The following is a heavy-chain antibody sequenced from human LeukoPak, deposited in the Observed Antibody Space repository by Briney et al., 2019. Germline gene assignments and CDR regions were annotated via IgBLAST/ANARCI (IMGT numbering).Heavy chain of an antibody. J-gene: IGHJ4*02. V-gene: IGHV4-61*02. CDR2: IHNSGRT. D-gene: IGHD3-10*01. CDR3: ARDHMVRQPL. CDR1: GGSISGGSDY. Sequence: SETLSLTCTVSGGSISGGSDYWGWLRQPAGRGLEWIGRIHNSGRTNYNPSLKSRVTISVDTSKNQFSLKRSSVTAADTAVYYCARDHMVRQPLWGQGTLVTVSS.